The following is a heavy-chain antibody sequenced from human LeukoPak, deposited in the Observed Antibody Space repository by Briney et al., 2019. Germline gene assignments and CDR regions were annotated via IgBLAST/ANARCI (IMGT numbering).Heavy chain of an antibody. CDR2: ISYDGSNK. D-gene: IGHD5-12*01. V-gene: IGHV3-30*04. CDR3: ARDYWVARHYYYGMDV. J-gene: IGHJ6*02. Sequence: PGRSLRLSCAASGFTFSSYAMHWVRQAPGKGLEWVAVISYDGSNKYYADSVKGRFSISRDNSKNTLYLQMNSLRAEDTAVYYRARDYWVARHYYYGMDVWAQGTTVTVSS. CDR1: GFTFSSYA.